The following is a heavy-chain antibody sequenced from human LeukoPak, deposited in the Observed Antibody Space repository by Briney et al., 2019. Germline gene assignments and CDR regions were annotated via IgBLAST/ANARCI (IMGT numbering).Heavy chain of an antibody. D-gene: IGHD4-17*01. CDR1: GYTFTGYY. V-gene: IGHV1-2*02. J-gene: IGHJ4*02. CDR3: ARDRPYGDYLYYFDY. CDR2: INPNSGVT. Sequence: GASVKVSCKASGYTFTGYYMHWVRQAPGQGLERMGWINPNSGVTNYAQKFQGRVTMTGDTSISTAYMELSRLRSDDTAVYYCARDRPYGDYLYYFDYWGQGTLVTVSS.